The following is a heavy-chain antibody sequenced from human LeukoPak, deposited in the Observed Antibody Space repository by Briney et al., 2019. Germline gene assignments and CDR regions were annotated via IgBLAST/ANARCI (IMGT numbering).Heavy chain of an antibody. D-gene: IGHD3-10*01. J-gene: IGHJ4*02. CDR1: GFDFSSHA. CDR2: FNDTGSST. V-gene: IGHV3-23*01. Sequence: GGSLRLSCVASGFDFSSHAMTWVRQAPGKGLEWVSSFNDTGSSTYYADSVEGRFTISRDNSKNTLYLQMTNLRAEDTAVYFCAKDLLRIYWRTFDSWGQGALVIVSS. CDR3: AKDLLRIYWRTFDS.